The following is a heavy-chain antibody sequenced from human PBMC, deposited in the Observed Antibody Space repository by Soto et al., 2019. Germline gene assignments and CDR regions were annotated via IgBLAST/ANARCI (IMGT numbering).Heavy chain of an antibody. Sequence: PGESLKISCKGSGYSFTSYWISWVRQMPGKGLEWMGRIDPSDSYTNYSPSFQGHVTISADKSISTAYLQWSSLKASDTAMYYCASSITIFGVVIPNGQDVWGLGTTATVSS. CDR3: ASSITIFGVVIPNGQDV. V-gene: IGHV5-10-1*01. J-gene: IGHJ6*02. D-gene: IGHD3-3*01. CDR1: GYSFTSYW. CDR2: IDPSDSYT.